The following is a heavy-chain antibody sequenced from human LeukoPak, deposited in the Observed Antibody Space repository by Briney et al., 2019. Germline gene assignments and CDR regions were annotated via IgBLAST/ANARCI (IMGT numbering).Heavy chain of an antibody. CDR3: ARDPGVGATDY. D-gene: IGHD1-26*01. J-gene: IGHJ4*02. CDR1: GYTFTGYY. CDR2: INPNSGGT. V-gene: IGHV1-2*02. Sequence: ASVKVSCKASGYTFTGYYMHWVRQAPGQGLEWMGWINPNSGGTNHAQKFQGRVTMTRDTSISTAYMELSRLRSDDTAVYYCARDPGVGATDYWGQGTLVTVSS.